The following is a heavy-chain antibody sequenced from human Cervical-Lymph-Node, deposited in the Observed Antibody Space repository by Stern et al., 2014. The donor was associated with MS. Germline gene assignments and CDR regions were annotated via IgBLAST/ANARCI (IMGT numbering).Heavy chain of an antibody. D-gene: IGHD3-3*01. CDR1: GYTFTSYG. CDR3: ARDSGDFWSGYYTRWFDP. CDR2: ISAYNGNT. J-gene: IGHJ5*02. Sequence: VQLVQSGAEVKKPGASVKVSCKASGYTFTSYGISWVRQAPGQGLEWMGWISAYNGNTNYAQKLQGRVTMTTDTSTSTAYMELRSLRSDDTAVYYCARDSGDFWSGYYTRWFDPWGQGTLVTVSS. V-gene: IGHV1-18*01.